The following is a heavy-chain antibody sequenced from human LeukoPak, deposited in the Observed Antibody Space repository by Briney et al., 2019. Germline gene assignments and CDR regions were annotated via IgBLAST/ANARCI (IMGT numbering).Heavy chain of an antibody. CDR3: AREPLRGRAAAGGFDY. D-gene: IGHD6-13*01. CDR2: IYHSGDT. Sequence: SGTLSLTCAVSGDSINSSNWWNWVRQPPGQGLEWIAEIYHSGDTNYNPSLKSRVTISLDKSKNQFSLKLTSVTAADTAVYYCAREPLRGRAAAGGFDYWGQGTLVTVSS. V-gene: IGHV4-4*02. J-gene: IGHJ4*02. CDR1: GDSINSSNW.